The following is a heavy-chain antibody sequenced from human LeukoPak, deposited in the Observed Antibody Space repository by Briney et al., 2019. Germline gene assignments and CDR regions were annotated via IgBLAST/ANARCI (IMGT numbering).Heavy chain of an antibody. CDR1: GGSISSGGYY. CDR2: IYYSGST. D-gene: IGHD3-22*01. J-gene: IGHJ5*02. CDR3: ARGWAYYYDSSGYYWFDP. V-gene: IGHV4-31*03. Sequence: SETLSLTCTVSGGSISSGGYYWSWIRQHPGKGLEWIGYIYYSGSTYYNPSLKSRVTISVDTSKNQFSLKLSSVTAADTGVYYCARGWAYYYDSSGYYWFDPWGQGTLVTVSS.